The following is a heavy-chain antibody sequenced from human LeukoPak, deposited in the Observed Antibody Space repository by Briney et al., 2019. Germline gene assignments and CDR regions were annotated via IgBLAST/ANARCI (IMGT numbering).Heavy chain of an antibody. CDR3: ARFFYSYFDY. CDR2: VYYSGST. D-gene: IGHD2-15*01. J-gene: IGHJ4*02. Sequence: PSETLSLTCTVSGGSLTGYFWSWIRQPPGKGLEWLGYVYYSGSTDYNPSLKSRVTISVDTSQNQFSLHLSSVTAADTAVYYCARFFYSYFDYWGQGTLVTVSS. V-gene: IGHV4-59*01. CDR1: GGSLTGYF.